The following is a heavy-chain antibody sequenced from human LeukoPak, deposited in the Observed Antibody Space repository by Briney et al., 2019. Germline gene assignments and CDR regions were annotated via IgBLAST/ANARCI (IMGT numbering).Heavy chain of an antibody. Sequence: ASVKVSCKASGGTFSSYAISWVRQAPGQGLEWMGGIIPIFGTANYAQKFQGRVTITTDESTSTAYMELSSLRSKDTAVYYCARDEYSSGCYGYWGQGTLVTVSS. D-gene: IGHD6-19*01. V-gene: IGHV1-69*05. J-gene: IGHJ4*02. CDR1: GGTFSSYA. CDR2: IIPIFGTA. CDR3: ARDEYSSGCYGY.